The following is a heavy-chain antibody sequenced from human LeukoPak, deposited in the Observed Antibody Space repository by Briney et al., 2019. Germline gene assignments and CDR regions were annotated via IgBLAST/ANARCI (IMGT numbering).Heavy chain of an antibody. CDR1: GVSISSYY. Sequence: SETLSLACTVSGVSISSYYWSWIRQPPGKGLEWIGYIYYSGSTNYNPSLKSRVTISVDTSKNQFALKLSSVTAADTAVYYCARGTRNFDYWGQGTLVTVSS. J-gene: IGHJ4*02. D-gene: IGHD3/OR15-3a*01. CDR3: ARGTRNFDY. V-gene: IGHV4-59*08. CDR2: IYYSGST.